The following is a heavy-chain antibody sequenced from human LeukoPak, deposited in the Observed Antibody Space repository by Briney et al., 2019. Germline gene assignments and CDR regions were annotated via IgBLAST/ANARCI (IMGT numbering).Heavy chain of an antibody. V-gene: IGHV4-39*01. CDR3: ARGPPYYDFWSGYYEPRLGWFDP. J-gene: IGHJ5*02. CDR2: IYYSGST. CDR1: GGSISSSSYY. D-gene: IGHD3-3*01. Sequence: PSETLSLTCTVSGGSISSSSYYWGWIRQPPGKGLEWIGSIYYSGSTYYNPSLKSRVTISVDTSKNQFSLKLSSVTAADTAVYYCARGPPYYDFWSGYYEPRLGWFDPWGQGTLVTVSS.